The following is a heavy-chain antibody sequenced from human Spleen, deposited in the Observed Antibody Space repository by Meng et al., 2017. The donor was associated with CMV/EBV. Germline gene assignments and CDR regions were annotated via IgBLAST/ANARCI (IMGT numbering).Heavy chain of an antibody. D-gene: IGHD3-3*02. V-gene: IGHV4-34*01. Sequence: LTCAVSGESFSVYSWAWIRQPPGKGLEWIGEINRDGSTNCNTSLKSRVTISIDTSNHQFSLKLRSVTAADTAVYYCARTAISDWFFDLWGRGTLVTVSS. CDR3: ARTAISDWFFDL. CDR2: INRDGST. CDR1: GESFSVYS. J-gene: IGHJ2*01.